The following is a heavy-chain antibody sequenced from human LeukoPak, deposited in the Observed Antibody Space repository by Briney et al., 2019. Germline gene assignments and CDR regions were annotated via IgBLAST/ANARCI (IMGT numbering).Heavy chain of an antibody. Sequence: SQTLSLTCTGSGGSISSGGYYWSWIRQHPGKGLEWIGYIDYSGSTYYNPSLKSRVTISVDTSKNQFSLKLSSVTGADTAVYYCARGSRYCSSTSCYVTDYYYYYGMDVWGQGTTVTVSS. V-gene: IGHV4-31*03. CDR3: ARGSRYCSSTSCYVTDYYYYYGMDV. CDR1: GGSISSGGYY. CDR2: IDYSGST. D-gene: IGHD2-2*01. J-gene: IGHJ6*02.